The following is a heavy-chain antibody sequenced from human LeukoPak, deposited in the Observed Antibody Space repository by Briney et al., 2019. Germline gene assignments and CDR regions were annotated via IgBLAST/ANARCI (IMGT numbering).Heavy chain of an antibody. V-gene: IGHV3-64D*09. D-gene: IGHD6-13*01. CDR1: GFPFSAFT. J-gene: IGHJ4*02. Sequence: PGGSLRLSCSASGFPFSAFTMHWVRLAAGKTLENVAAITTNGGTTYYADSVKGRISISRDNSKNILYLQMRSLRPEDTAVYYCVKPSYTGSWYDYWGQGTLVTVSS. CDR3: VKPSYTGSWYDY. CDR2: ITTNGGTT.